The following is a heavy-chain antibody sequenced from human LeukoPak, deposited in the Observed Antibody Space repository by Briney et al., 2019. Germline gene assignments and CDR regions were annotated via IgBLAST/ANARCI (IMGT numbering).Heavy chain of an antibody. CDR2: IWYDGSEK. Sequence: GTSLRLSCAASGFTFSSYGMHRVRQAPGKGLEWVAVIWYDGSEKYYADSMKGRFTISRDNSNNTLFLQVSSLTAEDTSVYYCARWSCDHWGQGTLVTVSS. CDR3: ARWSCDH. CDR1: GFTFSSYG. J-gene: IGHJ5*02. V-gene: IGHV3-33*01.